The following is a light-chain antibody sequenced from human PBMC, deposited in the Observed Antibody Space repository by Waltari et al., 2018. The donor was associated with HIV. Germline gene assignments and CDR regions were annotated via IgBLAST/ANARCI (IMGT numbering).Light chain of an antibody. V-gene: IGLV2-23*02. Sequence: QSALTQPASVSGSPGQSITISCTGTSRHVGGYNLVPRYHQHPGKAPKLMIYEVSKRPSGVSNRFSGSKSGNTASLTISGLQAEDEADYYCCAYAGSTTYVIFGGGTKLTVL. J-gene: IGLJ2*01. CDR2: EVS. CDR3: CAYAGSTTYVI. CDR1: SRHVGGYNL.